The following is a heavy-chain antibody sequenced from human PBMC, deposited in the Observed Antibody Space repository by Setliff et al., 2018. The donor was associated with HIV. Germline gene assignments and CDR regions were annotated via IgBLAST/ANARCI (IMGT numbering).Heavy chain of an antibody. J-gene: IGHJ4*02. V-gene: IGHV4-34*01. CDR2: INRGGST. CDR3: ARHDTEYSSYPIDY. CDR1: GGSFSDYY. Sequence: SETLSLTCAVYGGSFSDYYWSWIRQPPGKGLEWIGEINRGGSTNYNPSLKSRVTISLDTSKRQFSLKLSSVTAADTAVYYCARHDTEYSSYPIDYWGQGNLVTVSS. D-gene: IGHD6-6*01.